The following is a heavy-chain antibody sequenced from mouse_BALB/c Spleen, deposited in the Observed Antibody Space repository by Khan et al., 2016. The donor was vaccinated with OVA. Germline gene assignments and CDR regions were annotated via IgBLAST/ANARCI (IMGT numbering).Heavy chain of an antibody. CDR1: GYSITSDYA. Sequence: EVQLQESGPGLVKPSQSLSLTCTVTGYSITSDYAWNWIRQFPGNKLEWMGYISYSGRTTYNPSLKSRTSNTRDTSKDQFFLQLKSVTSEATATYYCASELGRYYALDYWGQGTTVTVSS. J-gene: IGHJ4*01. V-gene: IGHV3-2*02. CDR3: ASELGRYYALDY. CDR2: ISYSGRT. D-gene: IGHD4-1*01.